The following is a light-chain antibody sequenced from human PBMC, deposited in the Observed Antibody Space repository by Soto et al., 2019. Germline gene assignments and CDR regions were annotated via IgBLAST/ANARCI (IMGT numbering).Light chain of an antibody. V-gene: IGKV1-5*01. CDR3: QRYENYWT. Sequence: DIQMTQSPSTLSASVGDRVTITCRASQSISYWLAWYQQKPGKAPKLLIYDASNLESGVPSRFSGSGSGTEFTLTISSLQPDDFATYYCQRYENYWTFGQGTKVDI. J-gene: IGKJ1*01. CDR2: DAS. CDR1: QSISYW.